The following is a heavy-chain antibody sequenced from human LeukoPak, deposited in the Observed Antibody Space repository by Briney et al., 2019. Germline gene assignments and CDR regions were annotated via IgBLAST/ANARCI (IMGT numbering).Heavy chain of an antibody. Sequence: GGSLRLSCAASGFTVSSNYMSWVRQAPGKGLEWVSVIYSGGSTYYADSVKGRFTISRDNSKNTLYLQMNSLRAEDTAVYYCARGGYYASGSYRYWGQGTLVTVSS. CDR2: IYSGGST. V-gene: IGHV3-53*01. J-gene: IGHJ4*02. D-gene: IGHD3-10*01. CDR1: GFTVSSNY. CDR3: ARGGYYASGSYRY.